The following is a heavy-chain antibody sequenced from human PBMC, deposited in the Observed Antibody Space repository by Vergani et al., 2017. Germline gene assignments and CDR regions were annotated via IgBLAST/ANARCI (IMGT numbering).Heavy chain of an antibody. CDR1: GGSITYGAFY. J-gene: IGHJ5*02. D-gene: IGHD3-22*01. CDR3: ARCFRDEGMIYGGTVENWFDP. V-gene: IGHV4-39*01. Sequence: QLQLQESGPGLVKPSETLSLTCTVSGGSITYGAFYWGWIRQSPGKGLEWIGSIYYSENKFYNPSLESRVILSIDTTKNQFSLKLKSVTAADTAVYYCARCFRDEGMIYGGTVENWFDPWGQGTLVTVSS. CDR2: IYYSENK.